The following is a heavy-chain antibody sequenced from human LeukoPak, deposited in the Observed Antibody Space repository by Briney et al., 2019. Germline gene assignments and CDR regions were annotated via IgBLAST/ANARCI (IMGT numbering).Heavy chain of an antibody. CDR2: ISYDGSNK. Sequence: RSLRLSCAASGFTFSSYGMHWVRQAPGKGLEWVAVISYDGSNKYYADSVKGRFTISRDNSQNTLYLQMNSLRAEDTAVYYCAKGVENYGDYGLDYFDYWGQGTLVTVSS. V-gene: IGHV3-30*18. CDR1: GFTFSSYG. J-gene: IGHJ4*02. CDR3: AKGVENYGDYGLDYFDY. D-gene: IGHD4-17*01.